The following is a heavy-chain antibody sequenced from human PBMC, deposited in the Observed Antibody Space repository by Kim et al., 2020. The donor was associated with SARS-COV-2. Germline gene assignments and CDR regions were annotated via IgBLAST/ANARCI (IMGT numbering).Heavy chain of an antibody. V-gene: IGHV3-30*04. D-gene: IGHD3-22*01. CDR3: ARDRTDSSGYHEAWFDY. J-gene: IGHJ4*02. CDR2: ISYDGSNK. Sequence: GGSLRLSCAASGFTFSSYAMHWVRQAPGKGLEWVAVISYDGSNKYYVDSVKGRFTISRDNSKNTLYLQMNSLRAEDTAVYYCARDRTDSSGYHEAWFDYWGQGTLVTVSS. CDR1: GFTFSSYA.